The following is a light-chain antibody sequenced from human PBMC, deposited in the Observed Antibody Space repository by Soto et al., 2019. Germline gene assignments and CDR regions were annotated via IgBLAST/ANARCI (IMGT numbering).Light chain of an antibody. CDR3: SSYTSSSKV. J-gene: IGLJ1*01. CDR2: EVS. Sequence: QSVLTQPRSVSGSAGQSVTISCTGTSSDVGRYNCVSWYQQHPGKAPKLMIYEVSNRPSGVSNRFSGSKSGNTASLTISGLQAEDEADYYCSSYTSSSKVFGTGTKLTVL. CDR1: SSDVGRYNC. V-gene: IGLV2-14*01.